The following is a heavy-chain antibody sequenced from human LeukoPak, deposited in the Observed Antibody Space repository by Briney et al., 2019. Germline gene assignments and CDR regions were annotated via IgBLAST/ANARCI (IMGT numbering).Heavy chain of an antibody. CDR2: IYYSGST. Sequence: SETLSLTCTVSSGSISSGGYYWSWIRQHPGKGLEWIGYIYYSGSTYYNPSLKSRVTISVDTSKNQFSLKLSSVTAADTAVYYCARDLVSASTNYYYGMDVWGQGTTVTVSS. V-gene: IGHV4-31*03. D-gene: IGHD2-2*01. CDR3: ARDLVSASTNYYYGMDV. CDR1: SGSISSGGYY. J-gene: IGHJ6*02.